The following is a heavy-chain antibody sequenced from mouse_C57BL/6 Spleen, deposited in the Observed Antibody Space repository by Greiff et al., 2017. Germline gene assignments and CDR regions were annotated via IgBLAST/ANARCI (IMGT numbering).Heavy chain of an antibody. CDR1: GYTFTDYY. J-gene: IGHJ4*01. D-gene: IGHD6-1*01. CDR2: INPYNGGT. V-gene: IGHV1-19*01. Sequence: EVQLQQSGPVLVKPGASVKMSCKASGYTFTDYYMNWVKQSHGKSLEWIGVINPYNGGTSYNQKFKGKATLTVDKSSSTAYMELNSLTSEDSAVYYCARERQRGYAMDYGGQGTSVTVSS. CDR3: ARERQRGYAMDY.